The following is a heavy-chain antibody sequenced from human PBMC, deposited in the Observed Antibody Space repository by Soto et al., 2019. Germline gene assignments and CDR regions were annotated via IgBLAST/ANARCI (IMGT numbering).Heavy chain of an antibody. CDR2: ISSSGGTT. D-gene: IGHD3-22*01. V-gene: IGHV3-48*03. CDR3: ARWEVVTGLDY. CDR1: GFTFSTSE. Sequence: GGSLSLSCAASGFTFSTSEMSWVRQAPGKGLEWISHISSSGGTTYYADSVKGRFTISRDNANHSLFLQMNSLRVADTAVYYCARWEVVTGLDYWGQGTLVTVSS. J-gene: IGHJ4*02.